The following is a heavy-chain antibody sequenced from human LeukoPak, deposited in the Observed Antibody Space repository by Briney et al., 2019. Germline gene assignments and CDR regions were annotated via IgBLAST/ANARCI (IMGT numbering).Heavy chain of an antibody. CDR2: IYGSGST. CDR1: GGSISAHY. CDR3: ARGQQLAPFDA. D-gene: IGHD6-13*01. V-gene: IGHV4-4*07. Sequence: MRSETLSLTCTVSGGSISAHYYSWIRQPAGKGLEWIGRIYGSGSTNYNPSLMSRVTMSLDTSKNRFSLKLSSVNAADTAVYYCARGQQLAPFDAWGQGTLVTVSS. J-gene: IGHJ5*02.